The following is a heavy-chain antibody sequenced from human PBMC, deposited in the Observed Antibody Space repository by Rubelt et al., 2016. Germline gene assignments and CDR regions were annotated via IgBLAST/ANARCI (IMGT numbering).Heavy chain of an antibody. CDR2: IYSTGST. V-gene: IGHV3-53*04. CDR3: AMTTVNYYYHGMDV. Sequence: EVQLVESGGGLVHPGGSLRLSCAASGLTVSSNYMSWIRQAPGKGLEWVSSIYSTGSTYYVASVKGRFTMSGDNSQNTLYLQMSSRRAEDTARYYCAMTTVNYYYHGMDVWGQGTTVTVSS. J-gene: IGHJ6*02. CDR1: GLTVSSNY. D-gene: IGHD4-17*01.